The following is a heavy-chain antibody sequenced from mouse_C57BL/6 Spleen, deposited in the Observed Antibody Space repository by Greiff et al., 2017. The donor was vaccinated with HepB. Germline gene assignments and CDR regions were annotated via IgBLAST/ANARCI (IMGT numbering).Heavy chain of an antibody. D-gene: IGHD1-1*01. CDR3: ARDPDYYGSSYEDAMDY. J-gene: IGHJ4*01. V-gene: IGHV1-55*01. CDR2: IYPGDGDT. CDR1: GYTFTSYW. Sequence: QVQLQQPGAELVKPGASVKMSCKASGYTFTSYWITWVKQRPGQGLEWIGRIYPGDGDTNYNGKFKGKATLTADKSSSTAYMQLSSLTSEDSAVYFCARDPDYYGSSYEDAMDYWGQGTSVTVSS.